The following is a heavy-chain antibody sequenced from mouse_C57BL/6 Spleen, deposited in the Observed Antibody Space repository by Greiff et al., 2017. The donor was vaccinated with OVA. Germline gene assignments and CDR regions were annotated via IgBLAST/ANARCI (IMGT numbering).Heavy chain of an antibody. J-gene: IGHJ3*01. V-gene: IGHV14-2*01. Sequence: VQLKESGAELVKPGASVKLSCTASGFNIKDYYMHWVKQRTEQGLEWIGRIDPEDGETKYAPKFQGKATITADTSSNTAYLQLSSLTSEDTAVYYCASQNYYYGSSPAWFAYWGQGTLVTVSA. CDR3: ASQNYYYGSSPAWFAY. CDR2: IDPEDGET. CDR1: GFNIKDYY. D-gene: IGHD1-1*01.